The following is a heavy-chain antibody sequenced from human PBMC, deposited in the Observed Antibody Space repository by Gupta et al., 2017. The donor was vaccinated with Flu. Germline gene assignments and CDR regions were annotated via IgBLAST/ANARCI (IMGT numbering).Heavy chain of an antibody. CDR1: GGTFNTNA. Sequence: QVQLVQSGAEVKRPGSSVKVSCKASGGTFNTNAINWVRQATGLGLEWMGSMSPRVGIANYPQKFQGRINRTADNSTTTAYMEPSSLRSDDTAVDVGARENKDYYEVSGHGNNWVDPGGTGTMVTVSS. D-gene: IGHD3-16*01. CDR3: ARENKDYYEVSGHGNNWVDP. CDR2: MSPRVGIA. V-gene: IGHV1-69*04. J-gene: IGHJ5*02.